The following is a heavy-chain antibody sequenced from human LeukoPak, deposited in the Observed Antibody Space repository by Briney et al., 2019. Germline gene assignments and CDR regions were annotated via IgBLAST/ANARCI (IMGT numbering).Heavy chain of an antibody. D-gene: IGHD3-10*01. CDR2: SYYSGST. V-gene: IGHV4-34*01. Sequence: PSETLSFTSAGYGGSFSGSYWSWIRQPPGKGREWLGSSYYSGSTSYNPSLKSRVTTSVDTSKTPFPLKLSSGTAAATAPYYCASVSWSGGIPLDDWGQGTRVTVSS. CDR3: ASVSWSGGIPLDD. CDR1: GGSFSGSY. J-gene: IGHJ4*02.